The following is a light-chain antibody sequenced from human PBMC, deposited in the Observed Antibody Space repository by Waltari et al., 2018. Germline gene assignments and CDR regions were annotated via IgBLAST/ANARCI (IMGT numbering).Light chain of an antibody. CDR3: YSTDSSGNHRV. J-gene: IGLJ3*02. V-gene: IGLV3-10*01. Sequence: SYELTQAPSVSVSPGQTARITCFGDALPTKYAYWYQQKSGQAPVLVIYEDTKRPSGIPERFSGSSSGTMATLTISGAQVEDEADYYCYSTDSSGNHRVFGGGTKLTVL. CDR2: EDT. CDR1: ALPTKY.